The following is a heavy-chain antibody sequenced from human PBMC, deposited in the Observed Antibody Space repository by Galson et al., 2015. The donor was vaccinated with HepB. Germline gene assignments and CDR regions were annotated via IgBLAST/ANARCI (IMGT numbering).Heavy chain of an antibody. D-gene: IGHD4-17*01. J-gene: IGHJ4*02. CDR1: GYRFTDQL. CDR3: AREVGGDYGAFDY. Sequence: SVKVSCKAFGYRFTDQLIHWVGQAPGQEPEWMGRINPNSGGLDYAVGFQGRVTLTRDTSISTAYISLGGLTPDDTAIYWCAREVGGDYGAFDYWGRGPWSPSP. V-gene: IGHV1-2*06. CDR2: INPNSGGL.